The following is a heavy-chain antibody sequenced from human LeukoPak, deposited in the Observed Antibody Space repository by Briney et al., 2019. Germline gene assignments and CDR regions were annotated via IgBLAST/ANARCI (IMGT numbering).Heavy chain of an antibody. CDR3: AKWGIAVAGPFDY. V-gene: IGHV3-23*01. J-gene: IGHJ4*02. CDR2: ISGSGGST. Sequence: GGSLRLSCAASGFIFSSYEMNWVRQAPGKGLEWVSAISGSGGSTYYADSVKGRFTISRDNSKNTLYLQMNSLRAEDTAVYYCAKWGIAVAGPFDYWGQGTLVTVSS. D-gene: IGHD6-19*01. CDR1: GFIFSSYE.